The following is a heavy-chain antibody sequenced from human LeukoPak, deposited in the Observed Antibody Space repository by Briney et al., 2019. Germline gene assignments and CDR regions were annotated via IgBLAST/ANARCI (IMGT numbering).Heavy chain of an antibody. Sequence: KPSETLSLTCTVSGGSSSDTTYYWTWIRQPPGKGLEWIASIYFSETKYNPSLKSRVTISGDTSKNQFSLKLSSVTAADTAVYYCASPSKLVIPRGGFDIWGQGTVVTVSA. J-gene: IGHJ3*02. V-gene: IGHV4-39*01. CDR2: IYFSET. D-gene: IGHD3-22*01. CDR1: GGSSSDTTYY. CDR3: ASPSKLVIPRGGFDI.